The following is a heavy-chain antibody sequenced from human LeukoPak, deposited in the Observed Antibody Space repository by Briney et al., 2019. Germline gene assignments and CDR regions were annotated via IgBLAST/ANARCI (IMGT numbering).Heavy chain of an antibody. J-gene: IGHJ4*02. CDR1: GFTFSSHW. Sequence: PGGSLRLSCAASGFTFSSHWMSWVRQAPGKGLEWVAKIKQDGSEKYYVDSVKGRFTISRDNAKNSLYLQMNSLRPEDTAVYYCARAPAAARPYYFDYWGQETLVTVSS. CDR2: IKQDGSEK. CDR3: ARAPAAARPYYFDY. D-gene: IGHD6-6*01. V-gene: IGHV3-7*01.